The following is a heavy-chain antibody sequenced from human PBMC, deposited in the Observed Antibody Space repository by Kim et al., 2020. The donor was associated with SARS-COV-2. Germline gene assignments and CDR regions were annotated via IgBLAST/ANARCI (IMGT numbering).Heavy chain of an antibody. Sequence: GGSLRLSCAASGFTLGDYAKSWVRQAPGKGLEWVSSINGAGGAIYYADSVKGRFTISRDNSKKTLYLQMNSLRAEDTAVYYCAQRGAYTGDYYVMGVWGQGTTVTVSS. CDR1: GFTLGDYA. CDR3: AQRGAYTGDYYVMGV. J-gene: IGHJ6*02. D-gene: IGHD1-26*01. CDR2: INGAGGAI. V-gene: IGHV3-23*01.